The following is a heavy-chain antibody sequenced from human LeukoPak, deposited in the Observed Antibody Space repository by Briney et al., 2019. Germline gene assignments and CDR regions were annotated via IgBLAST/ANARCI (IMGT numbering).Heavy chain of an antibody. CDR1: GGSISSSNYY. V-gene: IGHV4-39*07. J-gene: IGHJ4*02. CDR2: IYSRGST. Sequence: SETLSLTCIVSGGSISSSNYYRGWIRQSPGKGLEWIGSIYSRGSTYYNPSLKSRVIVSSDMSKNQFSLMLDSVTAADTAVYYCASFYPFDYWGQGTLVTVSS. D-gene: IGHD2/OR15-2a*01. CDR3: ASFYPFDY.